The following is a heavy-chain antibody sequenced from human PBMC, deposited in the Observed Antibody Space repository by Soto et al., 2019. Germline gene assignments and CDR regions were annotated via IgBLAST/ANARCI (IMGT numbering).Heavy chain of an antibody. J-gene: IGHJ4*02. V-gene: IGHV3-74*01. CDR2: ISPDGSDV. D-gene: IGHD3-16*01. CDR1: GFPFTNYW. Sequence: PGGSLRLSCAASGFPFTNYWMNWVRQTPGKGLMWVSRISPDGSDVGYADSVEGRFTVSRDNAKNTLYLQMHMLRAEDTTMYYCACWGNIVRVAPRDFDRWGQGILVPVFS. CDR3: ACWGNIVRVAPRDFDR.